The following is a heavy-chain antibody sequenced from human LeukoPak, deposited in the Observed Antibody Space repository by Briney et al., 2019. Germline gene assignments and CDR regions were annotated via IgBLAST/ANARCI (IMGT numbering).Heavy chain of an antibody. J-gene: IGHJ4*02. D-gene: IGHD3-22*01. Sequence: GGSLRLSCAASGFTFSDYYMSWIRQAPGKGLEWVSVIYSGGSTYYADSVKGRFTISRDNSKNTLYLQMNSLRAEDTAVYYCARERSSGYYSYYFDYWGQGTLVTVSS. CDR3: ARERSSGYYSYYFDY. CDR2: IYSGGST. CDR1: GFTFSDYY. V-gene: IGHV3-53*01.